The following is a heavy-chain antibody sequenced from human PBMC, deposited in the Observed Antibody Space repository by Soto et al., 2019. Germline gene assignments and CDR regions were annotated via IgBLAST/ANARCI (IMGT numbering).Heavy chain of an antibody. J-gene: IGHJ6*02. CDR1: GFTFSSYA. Sequence: GGSLRLSCAASGFTFSSYAMSWVRQAPGKGLEWVSAISGSGGSTYYADSVKGRFTISRDNSKNTLYLQMNSLRAEDTAVYYCADILWFGELLSHMDVWGQGTTVTVSS. CDR2: ISGSGGST. V-gene: IGHV3-23*01. CDR3: ADILWFGELLSHMDV. D-gene: IGHD3-10*01.